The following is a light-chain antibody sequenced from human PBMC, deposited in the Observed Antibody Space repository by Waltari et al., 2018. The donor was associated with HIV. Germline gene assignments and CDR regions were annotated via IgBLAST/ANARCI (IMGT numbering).Light chain of an antibody. Sequence: QSALTQPPSASGSPGQSVTISCTGTTSDIGCYNYVSWYQQHPGEAPRRIIYDVTKRPSGVPDRFSGPKSGNTASLTVSGLQAEDEAEYYCNSYAGSSKSYVFGTGTKVTVL. CDR1: TSDIGCYNY. J-gene: IGLJ1*01. CDR2: DVT. CDR3: NSYAGSSKSYV. V-gene: IGLV2-8*01.